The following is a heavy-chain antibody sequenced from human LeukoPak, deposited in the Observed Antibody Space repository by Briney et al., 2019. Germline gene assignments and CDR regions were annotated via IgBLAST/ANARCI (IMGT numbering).Heavy chain of an antibody. Sequence: GGSLRLSCAASGFTVSSNYMSWVRQAPGKGLEWVSIIYSGGSTFYADSVKGRFTISRDNSKNTLYLQMSSLTAEDTGLYYCARDATTAVGWVYMDVWGKGTTVTISS. CDR1: GFTVSSNY. D-gene: IGHD6-13*01. CDR3: ARDATTAVGWVYMDV. J-gene: IGHJ6*03. V-gene: IGHV3-53*01. CDR2: IYSGGST.